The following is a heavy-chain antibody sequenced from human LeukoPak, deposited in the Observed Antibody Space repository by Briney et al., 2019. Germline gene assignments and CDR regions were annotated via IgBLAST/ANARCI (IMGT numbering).Heavy chain of an antibody. CDR1: GGTFSSCA. CDR3: AREGLGYCSSTSCYTKAADI. CDR2: IIPIFGTA. Sequence: ASVKVSCKASGGTFSSCAISWVRQAPGQGLEWMGRIIPIFGTANYAQKFQGRVTITTDESTSTAYMELSSLRSEDTAVYYCAREGLGYCSSTSCYTKAADIWGQGTMVTVSS. D-gene: IGHD2-2*02. J-gene: IGHJ3*02. V-gene: IGHV1-69*05.